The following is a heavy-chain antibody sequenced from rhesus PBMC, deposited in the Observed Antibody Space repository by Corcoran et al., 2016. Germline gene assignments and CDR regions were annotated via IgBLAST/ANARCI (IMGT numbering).Heavy chain of an antibody. D-gene: IGHD2-2*01. Sequence: QVQLQESGPGVVKPSETLSLSCAVSGGSISASYRWSWIRQPPGKGLEWIGYIYGSSTSTNYNPSLKSRVTISKDTSKNQFSLKLSSVTAADTAVYYCVGYCTSTTCYALDYWGQGVLVTVSS. CDR1: GGSISASYR. V-gene: IGHV4S10*01. CDR2: IYGSSTST. J-gene: IGHJ4*01. CDR3: VGYCTSTTCYALDY.